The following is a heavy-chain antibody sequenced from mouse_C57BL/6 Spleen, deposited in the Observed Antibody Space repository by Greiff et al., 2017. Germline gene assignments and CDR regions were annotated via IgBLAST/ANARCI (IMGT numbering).Heavy chain of an antibody. CDR3: ASYYGDYEKRWFAY. V-gene: IGHV1-39*01. D-gene: IGHD2-4*01. CDR2: INPNYGPT. J-gene: IGHJ3*01. Sequence: EVQLVESGPELVKPGASVKISCKASGYSFTDYNMNWVKQSNGQSLEWIGVINPNYGPTSYNQKFKGKATLTVDQSSSTAYMQLDSLTSEDSAFEYCASYYGDYEKRWFAYWGQGTLVTVSA. CDR1: GYSFTDYN.